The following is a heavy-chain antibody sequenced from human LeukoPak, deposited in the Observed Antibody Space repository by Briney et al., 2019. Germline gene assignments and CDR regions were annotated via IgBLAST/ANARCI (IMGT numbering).Heavy chain of an antibody. J-gene: IGHJ6*03. D-gene: IGHD2-15*01. CDR2: INHSGST. V-gene: IGHV4-34*01. Sequence: SETLSLTCAVYGGSFSGYYWSWIRQPPGKGLEWIGEINHSGSTNYNPSLKSRVTISVDTSENQFSLKLSSVTAADTAVYYCARRPRCSGGSCYGYYYYYMDVWGKGTTVTVSS. CDR1: GGSFSGYY. CDR3: ARRPRCSGGSCYGYYYYYMDV.